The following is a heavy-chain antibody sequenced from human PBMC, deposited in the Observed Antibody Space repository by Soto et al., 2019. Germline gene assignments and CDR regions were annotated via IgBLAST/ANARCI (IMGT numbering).Heavy chain of an antibody. CDR1: GFSLDTWGVG. CDR2: IYWDDDK. J-gene: IGHJ4*02. CDR3: ARALGSWGSYYFDH. Sequence: QITLKESGPTLVRPTQTLTLTCTVSGFSLDTWGVGVGWIRQPPGKAPEWLALIYWDDDKRYSPSLKNRLTITKDTSKNQVVRTVTNMDPVDTVTYYCARALGSWGSYYFDHWGQGTLVTVSS. V-gene: IGHV2-5*02. D-gene: IGHD3-16*01.